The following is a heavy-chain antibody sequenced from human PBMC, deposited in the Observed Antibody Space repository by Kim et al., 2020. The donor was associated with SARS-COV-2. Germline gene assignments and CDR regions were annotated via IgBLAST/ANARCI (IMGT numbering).Heavy chain of an antibody. CDR2: IKEDGSEK. CDR3: TRSVRPSY. J-gene: IGHJ4*02. V-gene: IGHV3-7*03. Sequence: GGSLRLSCAASGFTFTSYWMSWVRQPPGKGLEWVANIKEDGSEKHYVDSVKGRFTISRDNAENSLYLQMNSLRAEDTAVYYCTRSVRPSYWGQGTLVTVSS. CDR1: GFTFTSYW.